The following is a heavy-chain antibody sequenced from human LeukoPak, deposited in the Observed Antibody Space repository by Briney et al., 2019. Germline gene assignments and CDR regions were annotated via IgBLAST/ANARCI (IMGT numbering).Heavy chain of an antibody. CDR1: GFTFSSYA. CDR3: ARDRVVGASGYYYDMDV. Sequence: GGSLRLSCAASGFTFSSYAMHWVRQAPGKGLGWVAVISYDGNNKYYADSVKGRFTISRDDSKNTVYLQMNSLKPEDTAIYYCARDRVVGASGYYYDMDVWGQGTTVTVSS. J-gene: IGHJ6*02. CDR2: ISYDGNNK. D-gene: IGHD1-26*01. V-gene: IGHV3-30-3*01.